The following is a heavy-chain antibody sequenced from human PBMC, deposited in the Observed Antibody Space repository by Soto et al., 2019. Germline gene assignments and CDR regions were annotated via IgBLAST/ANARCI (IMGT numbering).Heavy chain of an antibody. V-gene: IGHV1-3*05. J-gene: IGHJ4*02. CDR2: INAGNGNT. CDR1: GYTFTSYA. D-gene: IGHD2-21*02. CDR3: ARSIVVVTALDY. Sequence: QVQLVQSGAEEKKPGASVKVSCKASGYTFTSYAMHWVRQAPGQGLEWMGWINAGNGNTKYSQKFQGRVIITRDTSASTAYMELSSLRSEDTAVYYCARSIVVVTALDYWGQGTLVTVSS.